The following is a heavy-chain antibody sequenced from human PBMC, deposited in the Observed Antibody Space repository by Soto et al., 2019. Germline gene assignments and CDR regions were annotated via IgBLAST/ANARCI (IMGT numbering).Heavy chain of an antibody. D-gene: IGHD2-2*01. CDR1: GYTFTSYG. J-gene: IGHJ4*02. CDR2: ISAYNGNT. Sequence: ASVKVSCKASGYTFTSYGISWVRQAPGQGLEWMGWISAYNGNTNYAQKLQGRVTMTTDTSTSTAYMELRSLRSDDTAVYYCARDAPYCSSTSCLTKYDYWGQGTLVTVSS. V-gene: IGHV1-18*01. CDR3: ARDAPYCSSTSCLTKYDY.